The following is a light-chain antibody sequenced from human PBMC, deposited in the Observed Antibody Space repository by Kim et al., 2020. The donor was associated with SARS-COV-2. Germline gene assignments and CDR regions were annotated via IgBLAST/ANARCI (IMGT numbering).Light chain of an antibody. V-gene: IGLV3-1*01. CDR2: QDS. J-gene: IGLJ1*01. CDR3: QAWDRSTGV. CDR1: KLGDKY. Sequence: SVSPGQTASITCSGDKLGDKYACWYQQKPGQSPVLVIYQDSKRPSGIPERFSGSNSGNTATLTISGTQAMDEADYYCQAWDRSTGVFVTGTKVTVL.